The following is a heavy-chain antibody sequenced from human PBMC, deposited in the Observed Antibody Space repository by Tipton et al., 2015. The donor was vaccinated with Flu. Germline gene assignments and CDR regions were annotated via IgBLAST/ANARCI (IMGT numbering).Heavy chain of an antibody. J-gene: IGHJ4*02. V-gene: IGHV3-48*04. CDR1: GFTFSSYS. Sequence: SLRLSCAASGFTFSSYSMNWVRQAPGKGLEWVSYISSSSSTIYYADSVKGRFTISRDNAKNSLYLQMNSLRAEDTAVYYCARDGGSSIWEKGLFDYWGQGTLVTVSS. CDR2: ISSSSSTI. D-gene: IGHD1-26*01. CDR3: ARDGGSSIWEKGLFDY.